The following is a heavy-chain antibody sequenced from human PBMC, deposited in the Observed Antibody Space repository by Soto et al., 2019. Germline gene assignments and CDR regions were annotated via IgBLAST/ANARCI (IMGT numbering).Heavy chain of an antibody. CDR2: ISTGSSNI. D-gene: IGHD3-22*01. J-gene: IGHJ4*02. CDR1: GFTFSSHP. V-gene: IGHV3-48*01. CDR3: ARLPYYSGQ. Sequence: EVQLVESGGGLVQPGGSLRLSCAASGFTFSSHPMNWVRQAPGKGLEWISYISTGSSNIFYADSVKGRLTNSRDNANNSLYLQMNSLRADDTAVYYCARLPYYSGQWSQGTLVTVSS.